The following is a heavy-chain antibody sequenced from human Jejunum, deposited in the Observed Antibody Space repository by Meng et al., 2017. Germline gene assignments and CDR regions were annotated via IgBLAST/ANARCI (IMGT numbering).Heavy chain of an antibody. J-gene: IGHJ4*02. CDR1: GGSVSSGNYY. D-gene: IGHD6-25*01. Sequence: SETLSLTCTVSGGSVSSGNYYWSWIRQLPGKGLEWIGYRYNSGSTNYNPSLKSRVTISLDTSKNQFSLKLSSVTAADTAIYYCARGGYYFDFWGQGALVTVSS. CDR3: ARGGYYFDF. CDR2: RYNSGST. V-gene: IGHV4-61*01.